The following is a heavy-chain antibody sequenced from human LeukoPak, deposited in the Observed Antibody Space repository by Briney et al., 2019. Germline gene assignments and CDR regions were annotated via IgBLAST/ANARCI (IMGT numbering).Heavy chain of an antibody. CDR3: AKTNIAVAGMDY. V-gene: IGHV3-9*01. CDR1: GFTFSSYW. CDR2: IGWNSGGI. D-gene: IGHD6-19*01. Sequence: GGSLRLSCAASGFTFSSYWMSWVRQAPGKGLEWVSGIGWNSGGIGYADSVKGRFTISRDNAKNSLYLQMNSLRAEDTALYYCAKTNIAVAGMDYWGQGTLVTVSS. J-gene: IGHJ4*02.